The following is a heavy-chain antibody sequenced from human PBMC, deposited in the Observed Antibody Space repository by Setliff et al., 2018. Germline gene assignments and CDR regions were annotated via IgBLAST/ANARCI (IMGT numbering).Heavy chain of an antibody. D-gene: IGHD3-10*01. CDR2: MYYSGIS. CDR1: GGSFSGYY. CDR3: TRESMDYYGSGTYGF. Sequence: PSETLSLTCAVYGGSFSGYYWSWIRQPPGKGLEWIGSMYYSGISNYNPSLKSRATISVQTSQKEFSLHLTSVTAADTAVYFCTRESMDYYGSGTYGFWGPGMLVTVSS. V-gene: IGHV4-34*11. J-gene: IGHJ4*02.